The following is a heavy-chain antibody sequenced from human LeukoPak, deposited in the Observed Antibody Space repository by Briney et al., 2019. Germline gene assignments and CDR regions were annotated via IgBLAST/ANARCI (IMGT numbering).Heavy chain of an antibody. CDR1: GYTFTGYY. CDR3: ARAVTEIVVVITTDDAFDI. Sequence: ASVKVSCKASGYTFTGYYMHWVRQAPGQGLEWMGIINPSGGSTSYAQKFQGRVTMTRDMSTSTVYMELSSLRSEDTAVYYCARAVTEIVVVITTDDAFDIWGQGTMVTVSS. D-gene: IGHD3-22*01. V-gene: IGHV1-46*01. CDR2: INPSGGST. J-gene: IGHJ3*02.